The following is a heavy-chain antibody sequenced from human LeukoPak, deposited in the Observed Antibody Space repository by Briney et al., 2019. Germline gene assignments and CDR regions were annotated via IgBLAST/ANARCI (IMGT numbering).Heavy chain of an antibody. Sequence: GGSLRLSCAASGFIFSIYGMHGVRQSPGKGLEWVAVIWNNGSNKYYADSVKGRFTISRDNSKNTLFLQMNSLRAEDTAVYYCARASGSYDYWGQGTLVTVSS. CDR3: ARASGSYDY. CDR1: GFIFSIYG. D-gene: IGHD1-26*01. V-gene: IGHV3-33*01. J-gene: IGHJ4*02. CDR2: IWNNGSNK.